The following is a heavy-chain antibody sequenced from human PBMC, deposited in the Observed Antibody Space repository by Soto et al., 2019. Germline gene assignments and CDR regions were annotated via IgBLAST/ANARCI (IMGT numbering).Heavy chain of an antibody. CDR1: GVTFSDCY. D-gene: IGHD3-10*01. Sequence: QVQLVESGGGLVKPGGSLRLSCAVSGVTFSDCYMNWIRQAPGKGLEWVSYISSSGTSINYAGSVKGRFTISRDNAKNSLYLQMNSLRAEDTAMYYCARVRFGEWGYAMDVGGQGTTVTVSS. CDR3: ARVRFGEWGYAMDV. J-gene: IGHJ6*02. V-gene: IGHV3-11*01. CDR2: ISSSGTSI.